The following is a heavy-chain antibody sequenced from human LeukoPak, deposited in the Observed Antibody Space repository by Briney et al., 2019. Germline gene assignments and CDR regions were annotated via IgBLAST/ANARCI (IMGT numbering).Heavy chain of an antibody. Sequence: SETLSLTCTVSGVSISSYYWSWIRQSPGKGLEWIGYIYYSGNTNYNPSLKSRVTISGDTSKNQFSLELSSVTAADTAVYYCARQSGVGSGSLNWIDPWGQGTLVTVFS. CDR2: IYYSGNT. V-gene: IGHV4-59*12. CDR1: GVSISSYY. J-gene: IGHJ5*02. CDR3: ARQSGVGSGSLNWIDP. D-gene: IGHD3-10*01.